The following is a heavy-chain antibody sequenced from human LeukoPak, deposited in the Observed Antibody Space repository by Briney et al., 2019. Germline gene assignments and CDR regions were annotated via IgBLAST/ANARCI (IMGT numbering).Heavy chain of an antibody. Sequence: GGPLRLSCAASGFTFGSYWRSWAAKAPGKGWEGLANIKQDGSEKYYVDSVKGRFTISRDNAKNSLYLQMNSLRAEDTAVYYCAREGYSNYVGNAFDIWGQGTMVTVSS. CDR1: GFTFGSYW. J-gene: IGHJ3*02. V-gene: IGHV3-7*01. D-gene: IGHD4-11*01. CDR2: IKQDGSEK. CDR3: AREGYSNYVGNAFDI.